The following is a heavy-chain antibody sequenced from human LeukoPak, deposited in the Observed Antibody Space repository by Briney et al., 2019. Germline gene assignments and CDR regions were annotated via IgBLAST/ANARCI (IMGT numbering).Heavy chain of an antibody. V-gene: IGHV4-38-2*01. CDR2: IYHSGST. CDR1: GYSISSGYY. Sequence: SETLSLTCAVSGYSISSGYYCGWIRQPPGKALEWIGSIYHSGSTYYNPSLKSRVTISVDTSKNQFSLKLSSVTAADTAVYYCARQLGSGWYNWFDPWGRGTLVTVSS. D-gene: IGHD6-19*01. J-gene: IGHJ5*02. CDR3: ARQLGSGWYNWFDP.